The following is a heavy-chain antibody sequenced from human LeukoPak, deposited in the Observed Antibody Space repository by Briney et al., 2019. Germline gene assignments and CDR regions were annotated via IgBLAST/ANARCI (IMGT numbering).Heavy chain of an antibody. CDR2: INSDGVST. D-gene: IGHD2-15*01. CDR3: ARGYCSGGSCYKLNACDI. Sequence: GGSLRLSCAASGFTFSSYWMHWVRQAPGKGLVWVSHINSDGVSTGYVDFVKGRFIISRDNAKNTLYLQMNSLRAEDTAVYYCARGYCSGGSCYKLNACDIWGQGTMVTVSS. V-gene: IGHV3-74*01. J-gene: IGHJ3*02. CDR1: GFTFSSYW.